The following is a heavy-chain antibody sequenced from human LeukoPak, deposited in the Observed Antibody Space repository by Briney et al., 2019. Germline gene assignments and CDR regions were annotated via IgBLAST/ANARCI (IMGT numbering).Heavy chain of an antibody. D-gene: IGHD6-6*01. Sequence: ASAKVSCKASGYTFTSYGISWVRQAPGQGLEWMGWISAYNGNTTYAQKLQGRVTMTTDTSTSTAYMELRSLRSDDTAVYYCARYSSSPSGYYFDYWGQGTLVTVSS. J-gene: IGHJ4*02. CDR1: GYTFTSYG. CDR2: ISAYNGNT. CDR3: ARYSSSPSGYYFDY. V-gene: IGHV1-18*01.